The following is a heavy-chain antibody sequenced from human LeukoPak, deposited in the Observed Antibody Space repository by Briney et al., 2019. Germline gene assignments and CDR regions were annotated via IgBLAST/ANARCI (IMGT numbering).Heavy chain of an antibody. D-gene: IGHD3-3*01. CDR2: ISAYNGNT. J-gene: IGHJ6*03. Sequence: SPVRGSCKASRYTFTSSGISWVRQAPRHGREWVGWISAYNGNTNYAQKLQGRVTMTTDTSTSTVYMELRSLRSDDTAVYYCARGDGASGFWSGHTYYYYYMDAWGKGTTVTVSS. V-gene: IGHV1-18*01. CDR3: ARGDGASGFWSGHTYYYYYMDA. CDR1: RYTFTSSG.